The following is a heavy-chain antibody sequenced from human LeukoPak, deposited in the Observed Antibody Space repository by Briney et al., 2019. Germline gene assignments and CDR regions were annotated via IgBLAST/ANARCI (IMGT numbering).Heavy chain of an antibody. CDR3: AREKGGYYDH. V-gene: IGHV3-66*01. CDR1: GFTVSSNY. CDR2: ISSGGST. J-gene: IGHJ4*02. D-gene: IGHD3-16*01. Sequence: GGSLRLSCAASGFTVSSNYMSWVRQAPGKGLEWVSVISSGGSTYYADSVKDRFTISRDNSKNTLYLQMSSLRAEDTAVYYCAREKGGYYDHWGQGTLVTVSS.